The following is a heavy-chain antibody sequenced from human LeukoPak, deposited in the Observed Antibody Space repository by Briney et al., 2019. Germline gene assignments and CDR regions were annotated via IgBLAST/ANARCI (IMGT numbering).Heavy chain of an antibody. Sequence: SETLSLTCTVSGGSISSYYWSWIRQPPGKGLEWIGYIYYSGSTNYNPSLKSRVTMSVDTSKNQFSLKLSSVTAADTAVYYCARTDYGDSRGHFDYWGQGTLVTVSS. CDR2: IYYSGST. CDR3: ARTDYGDSRGHFDY. J-gene: IGHJ4*02. V-gene: IGHV4-59*01. D-gene: IGHD4-17*01. CDR1: GGSISSYY.